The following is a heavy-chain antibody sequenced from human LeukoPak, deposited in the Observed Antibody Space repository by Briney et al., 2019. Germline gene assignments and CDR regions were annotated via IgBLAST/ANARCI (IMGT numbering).Heavy chain of an antibody. CDR2: IYYSGST. J-gene: IGHJ1*01. Sequence: SETLSLTCTVSGGSISNYYWSWIRQPPGKGLEWIGYIYYSGSTSYNPSLKSRVTISVDTSKNQFSLKLSSVTAADTAVYYCVRDHYYDSSGYTFRHWGQGTLVTVSS. CDR3: VRDHYYDSSGYTFRH. CDR1: GGSISNYY. V-gene: IGHV4-59*01. D-gene: IGHD3-22*01.